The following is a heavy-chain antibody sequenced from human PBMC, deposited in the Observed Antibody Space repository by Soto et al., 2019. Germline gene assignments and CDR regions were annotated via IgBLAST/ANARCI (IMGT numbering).Heavy chain of an antibody. Sequence: PSETLSLTCDVHGDSLSGYAWSWIRQPPGKGLEWIGEITFRGVTNYHPSLKSRVSMSVDTSKNRISLNVSSVTAADTALYFCARKLEASVRHVEWFSYKWFDPWGPGTLVTVPQ. CDR3: ARKLEASVRHVEWFSYKWFDP. J-gene: IGHJ5*02. D-gene: IGHD3-9*01. CDR1: GDSLSGYA. CDR2: ITFRGVT. V-gene: IGHV4-34*01.